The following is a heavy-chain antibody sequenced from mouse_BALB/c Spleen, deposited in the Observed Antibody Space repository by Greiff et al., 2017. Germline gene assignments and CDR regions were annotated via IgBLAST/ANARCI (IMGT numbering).Heavy chain of an antibody. D-gene: IGHD2-14*01. V-gene: IGHV5-6*03. J-gene: IGHJ2*01. CDR1: GFTFSSYG. CDR3: ARYYYRYDRAWDG. CDR2: ISSGGSYT. Sequence: EVKLMESGGGLVKPGGSLKLSCAASGFTFSSYGMSWVRQTPDKRLEWVATISSGGSYTYYPDSVKGRFTISRDNAKNTLYLQMSSLKSEDTAMYYCARYYYRYDRAWDGWGQGTTLTVSS.